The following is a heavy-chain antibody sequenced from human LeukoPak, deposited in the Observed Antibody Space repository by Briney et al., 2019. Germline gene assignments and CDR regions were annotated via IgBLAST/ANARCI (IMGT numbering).Heavy chain of an antibody. CDR2: ITSGGGST. J-gene: IGHJ4*02. D-gene: IGHD4-17*01. Sequence: PGGSLRLSCAASGFTFSSYAMSWVRQAPGKGLEWVSAITSGGGSTYYADSVKGRFTISRDNSKNTLYPQMNSLRAEDTAVYYCAKGFRNTVTTFDYWGQGTLVTVSS. CDR3: AKGFRNTVTTFDY. CDR1: GFTFSSYA. V-gene: IGHV3-23*01.